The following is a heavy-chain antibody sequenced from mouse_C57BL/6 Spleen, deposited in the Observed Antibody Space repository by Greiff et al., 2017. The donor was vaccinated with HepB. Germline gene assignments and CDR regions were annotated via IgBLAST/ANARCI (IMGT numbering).Heavy chain of an antibody. CDR3: ARGDGYYEGYYFDY. V-gene: IGHV5-17*01. J-gene: IGHJ2*01. CDR2: ISSGSSTI. D-gene: IGHD2-3*01. CDR1: GFTFSDYG. Sequence: EVMLVESGGGLVKPGGSLKLSCAASGFTFSDYGMHWVRQAPEKGLEWVAYISSGSSTIYYADTVKGRFTISRDNAKNTLFLQMTSLRSEDTAMYYCARGDGYYEGYYFDYWGQGTTLTVSS.